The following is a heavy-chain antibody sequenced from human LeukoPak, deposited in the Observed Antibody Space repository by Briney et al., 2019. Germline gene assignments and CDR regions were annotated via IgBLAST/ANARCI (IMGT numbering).Heavy chain of an antibody. V-gene: IGHV4-4*09. Sequence: SETLSLTCTVSGGSISSYYWSWIRQPPGKGLEWIGYIYTSGCTNYNPSLKSRVTISVDTSKNQFSLKLSSVTAADTAVYYCARDGPYYGYFDYWGQGTLVTVSS. CDR3: ARDGPYYGYFDY. CDR1: GGSISSYY. D-gene: IGHD4-17*01. CDR2: IYTSGCT. J-gene: IGHJ4*02.